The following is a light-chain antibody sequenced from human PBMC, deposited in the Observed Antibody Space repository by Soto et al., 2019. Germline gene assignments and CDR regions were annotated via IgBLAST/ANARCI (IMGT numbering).Light chain of an antibody. J-gene: IGKJ2*01. CDR3: QQSNNWPYT. CDR2: GAS. CDR1: QSVNHN. Sequence: EIVMTQSPATLSVSPEERATLSCRASQSVNHNLAWYQQKPGQAPRLLFYGASFRATGVPARFSGSGSGTDFTLTISSLQSEDFAIYFCQQSNNWPYTFGQGTKLEIK. V-gene: IGKV3-15*01.